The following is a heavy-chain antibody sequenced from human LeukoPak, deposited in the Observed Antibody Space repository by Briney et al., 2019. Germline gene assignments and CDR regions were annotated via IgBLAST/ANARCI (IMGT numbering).Heavy chain of an antibody. J-gene: IGHJ4*02. D-gene: IGHD3-3*01. V-gene: IGHV1-69*05. CDR3: ARSTQGALEWLLDY. Sequence: SVKVSCKASGGTFSSYAISWVRQAPGQGLEWMGGIIPTFGTANYAQKFQGRVTITTDESTSTAYLELSSLRSEDTAVYYCARSTQGALEWLLDYWGQGTLVTVSS. CDR1: GGTFSSYA. CDR2: IIPTFGTA.